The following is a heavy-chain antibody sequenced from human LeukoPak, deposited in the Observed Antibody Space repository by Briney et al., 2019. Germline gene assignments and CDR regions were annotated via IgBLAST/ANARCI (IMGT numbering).Heavy chain of an antibody. Sequence: SETLSLTCSVSGGSLSSYYWTWIRQPAGKGLEWIGRIFTTGSTHYNPSLMSRVTMSVDTSKNQFSLKMRSVTAADTAVYYCARGDGSTMIRGVSRYGWLDPWGQGTLVTVSS. CDR3: ARGDGSTMIRGVSRYGWLDP. J-gene: IGHJ5*02. V-gene: IGHV4-4*07. D-gene: IGHD3-10*01. CDR1: GGSLSSYY. CDR2: IFTTGST.